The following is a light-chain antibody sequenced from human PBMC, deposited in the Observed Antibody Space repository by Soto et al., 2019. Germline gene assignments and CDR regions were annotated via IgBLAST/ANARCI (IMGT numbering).Light chain of an antibody. V-gene: IGKV3-15*01. CDR2: GAS. J-gene: IGKJ5*01. Sequence: IVMTESPNTLSVGTMLSATRSCRASQSVSSNLAWYQQKPGQAPRLLIYGASTRATGIPARFSVSGSGTEFTVPLTSLQSEDFAVYYCQHYNNWWFGHGTRLEIK. CDR3: QHYNNWW. CDR1: QSVSSN.